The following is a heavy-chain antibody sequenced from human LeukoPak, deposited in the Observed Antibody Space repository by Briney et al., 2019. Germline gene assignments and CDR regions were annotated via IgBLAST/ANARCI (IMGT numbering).Heavy chain of an antibody. CDR2: IWYDGSNK. V-gene: IGHV3-33*01. CDR3: ARGGYYDIYTPEDYGMDV. Sequence: GGSLRLSCAASGFTFSSYGMHWVRQAPGKGLEWVAVIWYDGSNKYYADSVKGRFTISRDNSKNTLYLQMNSLRAEDTAVYYCARGGYYDIYTPEDYGMDVWGQGTTVTVSS. J-gene: IGHJ6*02. CDR1: GFTFSSYG. D-gene: IGHD3-9*01.